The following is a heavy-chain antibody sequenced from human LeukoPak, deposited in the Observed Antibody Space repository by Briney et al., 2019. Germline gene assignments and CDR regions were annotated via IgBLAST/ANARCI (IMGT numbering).Heavy chain of an antibody. J-gene: IGHJ2*01. Sequence: PSETLSLTCTVSGGSISSYYWRCIRQPPGKGLEWIGYLFHSGTTNYNPSLKCRVTISVDTSKNEFSLKLTSVTAADTAVYYCARLGYNDYVARYFDLWGRGTLVTVSS. CDR2: LFHSGTT. D-gene: IGHD5-24*01. CDR1: GGSISSYY. CDR3: ARLGYNDYVARYFDL. V-gene: IGHV4-59*08.